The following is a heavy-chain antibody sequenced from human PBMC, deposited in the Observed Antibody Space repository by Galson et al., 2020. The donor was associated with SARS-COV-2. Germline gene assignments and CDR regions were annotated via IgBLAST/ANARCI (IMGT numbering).Heavy chain of an antibody. CDR2: ISESRSYI. Sequence: GGSLRLSCAASGFRFNFYSMNWVRQAPGKGLEWVSSISESRSYILYADSVKGRFTISRDNAKSSLYREMNSLRAEDTAVYYCARFTAMATVDSWGQGTLVTVSS. CDR1: GFRFNFYS. D-gene: IGHD5-18*01. J-gene: IGHJ4*02. V-gene: IGHV3-21*01. CDR3: ARFTAMATVDS.